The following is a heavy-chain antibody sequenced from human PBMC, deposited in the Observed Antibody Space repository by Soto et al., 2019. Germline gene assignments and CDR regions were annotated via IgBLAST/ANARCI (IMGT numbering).Heavy chain of an antibody. CDR3: ARDSARRGYTSLRPYYYYGMDV. D-gene: IGHD5-18*01. V-gene: IGHV3-30-3*01. CDR1: GFTFSSYA. CDR2: ISYDGSNK. J-gene: IGHJ6*02. Sequence: QVQLVESGGGVVQPGRSLRLSCAASGFTFSSYAMHWVRQAPGKGLEWVAVISYDGSNKYYADSVKGRFTISRDNSKNTLYLQMNSLRAEDTAVYYCARDSARRGYTSLRPYYYYGMDVWGQGTTVTVSS.